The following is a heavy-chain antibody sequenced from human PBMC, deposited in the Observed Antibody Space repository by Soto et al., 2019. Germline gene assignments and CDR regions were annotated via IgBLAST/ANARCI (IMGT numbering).Heavy chain of an antibody. Sequence: ASVKVSCKASGYTFTRSGISWVRQAPGQGLEWMGWMNPNSGNTGYAQKFQGRVTMTRNTSISTAYMELSSLRSEDTAVYYCARLNYDILTGYYGHYYYYGMDVWGQGTTVTVSS. CDR2: MNPNSGNT. J-gene: IGHJ6*02. D-gene: IGHD3-9*01. CDR1: GYTFTRSG. V-gene: IGHV1-8*01. CDR3: ARLNYDILTGYYGHYYYYGMDV.